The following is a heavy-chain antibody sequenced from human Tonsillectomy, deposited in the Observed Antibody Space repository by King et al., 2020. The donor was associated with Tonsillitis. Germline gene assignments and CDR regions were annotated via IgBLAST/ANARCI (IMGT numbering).Heavy chain of an antibody. Sequence: QLVQSGAEVKRPGASVKVSCKASGYTFSDNYVHWVRLAPGQGLEWMGWINPDSGATTYAQKFQGRVTLTRATSISTTYMELSRLRSDDTAVYYCARDRTLVLAATIGWFDPWGQGTLVTVSS. CDR2: INPDSGAT. V-gene: IGHV1-2*02. CDR1: GYTFSDNY. CDR3: ARDRTLVLAATIGWFDP. J-gene: IGHJ5*02. D-gene: IGHD2-15*01.